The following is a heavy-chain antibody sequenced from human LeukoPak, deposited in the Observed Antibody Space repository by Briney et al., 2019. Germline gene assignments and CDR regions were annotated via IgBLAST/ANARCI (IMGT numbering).Heavy chain of an antibody. J-gene: IGHJ4*02. V-gene: IGHV4-34*01. Sequence: SETLSLTCAVSGVSFDDYYWSWVRQTPGKGLEWIGEINHSGYTNDSPSLKGRVTLSIDTSRKQFSLNLRSVTVADTGIYYCTRMTAGHDYWGQGTLVTVSS. D-gene: IGHD2-21*02. CDR2: INHSGYT. CDR3: TRMTAGHDY. CDR1: GVSFDDYY.